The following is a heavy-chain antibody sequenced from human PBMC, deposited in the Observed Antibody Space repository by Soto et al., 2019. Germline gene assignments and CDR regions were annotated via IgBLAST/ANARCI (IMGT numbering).Heavy chain of an antibody. Sequence: SETLSLTCTVSGGSISSGGYYWSWIRQHPGKGLEWIGYIYYSGSTYYNPSLKSRVTISVDTSKNQFSLKLSSVTAADTAVYYCASCYVVPAAQGCDYWGQGTLVTVSS. CDR1: GGSISSGGYY. J-gene: IGHJ4*02. CDR3: ASCYVVPAAQGCDY. V-gene: IGHV4-31*03. CDR2: IYYSGST. D-gene: IGHD2-2*01.